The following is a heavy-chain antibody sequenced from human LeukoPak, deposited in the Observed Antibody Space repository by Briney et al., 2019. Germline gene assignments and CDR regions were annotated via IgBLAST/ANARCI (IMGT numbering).Heavy chain of an antibody. CDR3: ARDPGLLWYFDL. V-gene: IGHV1-69*05. D-gene: IGHD2-15*01. Sequence: ASVKVSCKASGGTSSSYVISWVRQAPGQGLEWMGRIIPIFGTANYAQKFQGRVTITTDESTSTAYMELSSLRSEDTAVYYCARDPGLLWYFDLWGRGTLVTVSS. CDR2: IIPIFGTA. J-gene: IGHJ2*01. CDR1: GGTSSSYV.